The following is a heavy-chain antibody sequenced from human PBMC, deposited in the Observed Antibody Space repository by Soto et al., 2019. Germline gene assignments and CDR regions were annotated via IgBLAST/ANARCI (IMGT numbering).Heavy chain of an antibody. Sequence: QVQLVESGGGVVQPGRSLRLSCAASGFTFSSYAMHWVRQAPGKGLEWVAVISYDGSNKYYADSVKGRFTISRDNSKNTLYLQMSSLRAEDTAVYYCARECDEYYYDSSGYPGYWGQGTLVTVSS. CDR3: ARECDEYYYDSSGYPGY. J-gene: IGHJ4*02. CDR2: ISYDGSNK. D-gene: IGHD3-22*01. V-gene: IGHV3-30-3*01. CDR1: GFTFSSYA.